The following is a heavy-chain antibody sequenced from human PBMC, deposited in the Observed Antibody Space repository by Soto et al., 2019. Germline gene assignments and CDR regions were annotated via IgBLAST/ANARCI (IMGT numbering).Heavy chain of an antibody. D-gene: IGHD2-8*01. CDR1: GDSVSTNSAT. J-gene: IGHJ5*01. CDR3: VRLIGNSWLDS. CDR2: TYYRSKWYN. Sequence: SQTLSLTCVISGDSVSTNSATWDWIRQSPSRGLEWLGRTYYRSKWYNDYAVSVQGRITINADTSNNHLSLQLNSVTPDDTAVYDCVRLIGNSWLDSWGQGTLVTVS. V-gene: IGHV6-1*01.